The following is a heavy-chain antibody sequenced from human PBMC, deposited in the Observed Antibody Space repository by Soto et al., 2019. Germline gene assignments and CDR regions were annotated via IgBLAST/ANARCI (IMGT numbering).Heavy chain of an antibody. Sequence: GGSLRLSCAASGFKFSSYALTWVRQAPGKGLEWVSVISVSGANTYYADSVKGRFTISRDNSKNTLYLQMNSLRAEDTAIYYCGKASTYPLDGMDVWGQGATVTVSS. D-gene: IGHD3-16*01. CDR1: GFKFSSYA. CDR2: ISVSGANT. CDR3: GKASTYPLDGMDV. J-gene: IGHJ6*02. V-gene: IGHV3-23*01.